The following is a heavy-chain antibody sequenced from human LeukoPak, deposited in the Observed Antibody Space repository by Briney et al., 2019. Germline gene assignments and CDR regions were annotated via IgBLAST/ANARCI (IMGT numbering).Heavy chain of an antibody. CDR3: ARRAIAAAAHNWFDP. CDR1: GGSFSGYY. V-gene: IGHV4-34*01. J-gene: IGHJ5*02. Sequence: PSETLSLTCAVYGGSFSGYYWSWIRQPPGKGLEWIGEINHSGSTNYNPSIKSRVTIAVDTSKNQFSLKLSSVTAADTAVYYCARRAIAAAAHNWFDPWGQGTLVTVSS. D-gene: IGHD6-13*01. CDR2: INHSGST.